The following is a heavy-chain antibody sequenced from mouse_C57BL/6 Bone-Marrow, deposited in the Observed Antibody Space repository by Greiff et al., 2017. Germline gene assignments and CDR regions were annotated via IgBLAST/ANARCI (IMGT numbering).Heavy chain of an antibody. J-gene: IGHJ4*01. CDR2: IYPRSGNT. CDR1: GYTFTSYG. Sequence: QVQLKESGAELARPGASVKLSCKASGYTFTSYGISWVKPRTGQGLEWIGEIYPRSGNTYYNEKFKGNATLTVDTSSSTAYMELHSLTSEDSAVYFCAIYYGNYRYAMDYWGQGTSVTVSS. D-gene: IGHD2-1*01. CDR3: AIYYGNYRYAMDY. V-gene: IGHV1-81*01.